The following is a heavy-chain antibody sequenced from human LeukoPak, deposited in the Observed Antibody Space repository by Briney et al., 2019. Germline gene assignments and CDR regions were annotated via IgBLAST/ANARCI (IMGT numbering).Heavy chain of an antibody. V-gene: IGHV4-39*07. D-gene: IGHD3-9*01. J-gene: IGHJ3*02. CDR3: ARVQPAKLRYFDWLGGLDI. CDR2: IYHSGST. Sequence: PSETLSLTCTVSGGSISSSSYYWGWIRQPPGKGLEWIGEIYHSGSTNYNPSLKSRVTISVDKSKNQFSLKLSSVTAADTAVYYCARVQPAKLRYFDWLGGLDIWGQGTMVTVSS. CDR1: GGSISSSSYY.